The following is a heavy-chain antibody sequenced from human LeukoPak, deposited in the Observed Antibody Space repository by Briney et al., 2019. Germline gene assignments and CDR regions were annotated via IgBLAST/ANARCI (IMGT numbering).Heavy chain of an antibody. J-gene: IGHJ4*02. Sequence: SVTLSCAASGFTFHDYAMHWLRQAPGKDLEGVSGISWNNGSIVYEDSVKGPITISRDNAKNSLYLQMNRLRAEDAALYYCAKDSERLVLLEASISGFDYWGQGTLVTVSS. CDR3: AKDSERLVLLEASISGFDY. CDR2: ISWNNGSI. CDR1: GFTFHDYA. V-gene: IGHV3-9*01. D-gene: IGHD2-8*01.